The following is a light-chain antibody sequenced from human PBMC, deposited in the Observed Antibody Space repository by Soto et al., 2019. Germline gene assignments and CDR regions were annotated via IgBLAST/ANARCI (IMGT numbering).Light chain of an antibody. Sequence: DIQMTHSPSSLSASVGDRVTITCRASQSISGYLNWYQQKPGKAPKLLIYAASSLQSGVPSRFSGSGSGTDFTLTISSLQPEDFATYYCQQSYSTPQAFGQGTKVEIK. CDR3: QQSYSTPQA. CDR2: AAS. J-gene: IGKJ1*01. CDR1: QSISGY. V-gene: IGKV1-39*01.